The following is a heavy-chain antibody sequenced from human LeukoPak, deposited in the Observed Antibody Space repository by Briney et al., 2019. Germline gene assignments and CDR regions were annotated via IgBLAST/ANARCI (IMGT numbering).Heavy chain of an antibody. Sequence: SETLSLTCAVYGGSFSGYYWSWIRQPPGKGLEWIGEINHSGSTSYNPSLKSRVTISVDTSKNQFSLKLSSVTAADTAVYYCASTHLYDYVWGSYRYFSPFDYWGQGTLVTVSS. V-gene: IGHV4-34*01. D-gene: IGHD3-16*02. CDR3: ASTHLYDYVWGSYRYFSPFDY. J-gene: IGHJ4*02. CDR1: GGSFSGYY. CDR2: INHSGST.